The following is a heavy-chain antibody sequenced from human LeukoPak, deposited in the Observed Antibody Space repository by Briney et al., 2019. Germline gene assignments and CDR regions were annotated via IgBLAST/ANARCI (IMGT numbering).Heavy chain of an antibody. CDR2: IKKDGSGK. CDR1: GFTFSNYW. CDR3: ARGGLWFGELGVDY. D-gene: IGHD3-10*01. J-gene: IGHJ4*02. Sequence: PGGSLRLSCEASGFTFSNYWMTWVRQAPGKGLEWVGNIKKDGSGKNYVDSVKGRFTIPRDNAKSSLFLQMNSLRAEDTAVYYCARGGLWFGELGVDYWGRGTLVTVSS. V-gene: IGHV3-7*01.